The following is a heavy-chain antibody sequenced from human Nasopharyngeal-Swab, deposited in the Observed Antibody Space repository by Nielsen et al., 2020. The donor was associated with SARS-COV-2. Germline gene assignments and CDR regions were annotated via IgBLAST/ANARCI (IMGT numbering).Heavy chain of an antibody. CDR2: ISISGSTI. CDR1: GFTFSDYY. D-gene: IGHD6-13*01. Sequence: GESLKISCAASGFTFSDYYMSWIRQAPGKGLEWVSYISISGSTIYYADPVKGRFTISRDNAKNSLYLQMNSLRAEDTAVYYCARVGQQRLKYWGQGTLVTVSS. V-gene: IGHV3-11*04. CDR3: ARVGQQRLKY. J-gene: IGHJ4*02.